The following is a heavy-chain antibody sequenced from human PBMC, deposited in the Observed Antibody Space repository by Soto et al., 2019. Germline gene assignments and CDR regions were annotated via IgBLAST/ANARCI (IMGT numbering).Heavy chain of an antibody. CDR3: ARGGRLESSITFDP. Sequence: QVQLQESGPGLVKPSETLSLNCTVSGGSITPYYWSWIRQPPGKGLEWIGYSYSAGRPNYNPSLRSRVTMSLDTSKNEFSLRLTAVTAADTAVYYWARGGRLESSITFDPWGQGILVTVSS. V-gene: IGHV4-59*01. D-gene: IGHD3-3*01. CDR2: SYSAGRP. CDR1: GGSITPYY. J-gene: IGHJ5*02.